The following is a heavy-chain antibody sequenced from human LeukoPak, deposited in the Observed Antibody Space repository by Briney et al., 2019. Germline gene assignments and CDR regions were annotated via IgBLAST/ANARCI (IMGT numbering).Heavy chain of an antibody. CDR1: GFTFSSYG. D-gene: IGHD3-16*02. J-gene: IGHJ6*02. Sequence: GGSLRLSCAASGFTFSSYGMHWVRQAPGKGLEWVAVISNDGTSKYYPDSVKGRFTISRDNSQTTIYLQMSSLRAEDTAVYYCARVRFYDYVWASYRFYGLDVWGQGTTVTVSS. V-gene: IGHV3-30*03. CDR2: ISNDGTSK. CDR3: ARVRFYDYVWASYRFYGLDV.